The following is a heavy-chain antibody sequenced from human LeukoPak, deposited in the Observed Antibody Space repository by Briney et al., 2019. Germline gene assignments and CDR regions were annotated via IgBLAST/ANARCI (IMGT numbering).Heavy chain of an antibody. J-gene: IGHJ6*02. CDR2: IWYDESNK. V-gene: IGHV3-33*01. CDR3: ARGEYHYGMDV. D-gene: IGHD3-10*01. CDR1: GFTLSNSG. Sequence: GGSLRLSCAASGFTLSNSGMHWVRQAPGKGLEWVAIIWYDESNKFYGDSVKGRFTISTGNSKNTLFLQMSDLRAEDTAVYYCARGEYHYGMDVWGQGTTVTVAS.